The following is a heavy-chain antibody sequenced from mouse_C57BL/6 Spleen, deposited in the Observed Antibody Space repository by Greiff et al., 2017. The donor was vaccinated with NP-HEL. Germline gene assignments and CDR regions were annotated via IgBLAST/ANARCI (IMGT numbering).Heavy chain of an antibody. CDR3: ARWDYYGSSHEGFAY. Sequence: VQLQQSGPELVKPGASVKIPCKASGYTFTDYNMDWVKQSHGKSLEWIGDINPNNGGPIYNQKFKGKATLTVDKSSSTAYMGLRSLTSEDTAVYYWARWDYYGSSHEGFAYWGQGTLVTVSA. V-gene: IGHV1-18*01. J-gene: IGHJ3*01. CDR2: INPNNGGP. CDR1: GYTFTDYN. D-gene: IGHD1-1*01.